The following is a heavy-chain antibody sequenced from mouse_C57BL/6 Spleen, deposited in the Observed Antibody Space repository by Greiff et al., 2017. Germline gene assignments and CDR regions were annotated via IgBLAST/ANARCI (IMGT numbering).Heavy chain of an antibody. Sequence: EVQGVESGEGLVKPGGSLKLSCAASGFTFSSYAMSWVRQTPEKRLAWVAYISSGGDYIYYADTVKGRFTISRDNARNTLYLQMSSLKSEDTAMYYCTRAGSSHYFDYWGQGTTLTVSS. D-gene: IGHD1-1*01. J-gene: IGHJ2*01. V-gene: IGHV5-9-1*02. CDR2: ISSGGDYI. CDR1: GFTFSSYA. CDR3: TRAGSSHYFDY.